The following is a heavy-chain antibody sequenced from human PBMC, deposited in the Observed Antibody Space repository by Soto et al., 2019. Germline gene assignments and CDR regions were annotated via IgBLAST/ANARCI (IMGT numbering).Heavy chain of an antibody. CDR2: IYYSGST. CDR3: ARGRLRLGELSVYYFDY. J-gene: IGHJ4*02. V-gene: IGHV4-59*01. D-gene: IGHD3-16*02. CDR1: GGSISSYY. Sequence: LSLICTVSGGSISSYYWSWIRQPPGKGLEWIGYIYYSGSTNYNPSLKSRVTISVDTSKNQFSLKLSSVTAADTAVYYCARGRLRLGELSVYYFDYWGQGTLVTVSS.